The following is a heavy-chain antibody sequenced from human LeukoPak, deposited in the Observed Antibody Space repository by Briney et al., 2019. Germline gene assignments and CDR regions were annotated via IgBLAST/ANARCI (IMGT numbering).Heavy chain of an antibody. CDR3: ATIRDTALRYWYFDL. V-gene: IGHV4-59*08. CDR1: GGSISGYY. J-gene: IGHJ2*01. CDR2: IYYSGST. D-gene: IGHD5-18*01. Sequence: PSETLSLTCTVSGGSISGYYWSWIRQPPGKGLEYIGYIYYSGSTSYSPSLKSRVTISLDTSKNQVSLRVSSVTAADTAVYYCATIRDTALRYWYFDLWGRGTLVTVSS.